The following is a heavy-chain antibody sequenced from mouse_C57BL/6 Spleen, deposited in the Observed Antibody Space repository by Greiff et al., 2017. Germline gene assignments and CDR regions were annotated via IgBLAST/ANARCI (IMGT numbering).Heavy chain of an antibody. CDR3: TRSYYGSSYTFAY. V-gene: IGHV6-6*01. CDR1: GFTFSDAW. Sequence: EVQRVESGGGLVQPGGSMKLSCAASGFTFSDAWMDWVRQSPEKGLEWVAEIRNKANNHATYYAESVKGRFTISRDDSKSSVYLQMNSIRAEDTGIYYCTRSYYGSSYTFAYWGQGTLVTVSA. J-gene: IGHJ3*01. CDR2: IRNKANNHAT. D-gene: IGHD1-1*01.